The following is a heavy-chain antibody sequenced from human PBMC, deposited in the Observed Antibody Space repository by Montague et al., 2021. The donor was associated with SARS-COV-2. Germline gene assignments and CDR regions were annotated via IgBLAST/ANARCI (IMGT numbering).Heavy chain of an antibody. D-gene: IGHD3-9*01. V-gene: IGHV2-70*01. CDR3: ARDILTGYLYGMDV. CDR2: IDWDDDK. Sequence: PALVKPTQTLTLTCTFSGFSLSTSGMGVSWIRQPPGKALEWLALIDWDDDKYYSTSLKTRLTISKDTSKNQVVLTMANMDPVDTATYYCARDILTGYLYGMDVWGQGTTVTVSS. J-gene: IGHJ6*02. CDR1: GFSLSTSGMG.